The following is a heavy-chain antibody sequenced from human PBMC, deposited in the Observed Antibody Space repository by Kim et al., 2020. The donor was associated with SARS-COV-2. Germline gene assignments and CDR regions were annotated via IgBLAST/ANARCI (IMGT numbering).Heavy chain of an antibody. Sequence: GGSLRLSCAASGFTFSSYAMSWVRQAPGKGLEWVSVIYSGGSSTYYADSVKGRFTISRDNSKNTLYLQMNSLRAEDTAVYYCEKAPKEVGTYYYGSGSYYYFDYWGQGTLVTVSS. J-gene: IGHJ4*02. D-gene: IGHD3-10*01. V-gene: IGHV3-23*03. CDR3: EKAPKEVGTYYYGSGSYYYFDY. CDR1: GFTFSSYA. CDR2: IYSGGSST.